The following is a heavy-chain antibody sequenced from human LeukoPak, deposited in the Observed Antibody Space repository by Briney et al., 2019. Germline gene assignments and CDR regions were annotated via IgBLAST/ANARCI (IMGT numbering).Heavy chain of an antibody. CDR2: INTNTGNP. CDR1: GYTFTSYA. V-gene: IGHV7-4-1*02. Sequence: ASVKVSCKASGYTFTSYAMNWVRQAPGQGLEWMGRINTNTGNPTYAQGFTGRFVFSLDTPVSTAYLQISSLKAEDTAVYYCAREPYDTTARDAFDIWGQGTMVTVSS. J-gene: IGHJ3*02. CDR3: AREPYDTTARDAFDI. D-gene: IGHD3-22*01.